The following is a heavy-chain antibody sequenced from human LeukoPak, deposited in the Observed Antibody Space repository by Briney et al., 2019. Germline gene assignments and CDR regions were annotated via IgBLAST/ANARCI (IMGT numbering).Heavy chain of an antibody. CDR3: AKINNNDDY. Sequence: GGSLRLSCAASGFTFTTFGIHWVRQAPGKGLEWVAAISPHGDIEYYTDSVKGRFTISRDNSKDMIYLQMNSLRGEDSAVYYCAKINNNDDYWGQGNLVTVSS. CDR1: GFTFTTFG. CDR2: ISPHGDIE. V-gene: IGHV3-30*18. J-gene: IGHJ4*02. D-gene: IGHD1/OR15-1a*01.